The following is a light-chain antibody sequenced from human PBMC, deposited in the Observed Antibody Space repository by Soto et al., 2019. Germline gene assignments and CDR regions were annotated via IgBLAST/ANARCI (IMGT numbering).Light chain of an antibody. CDR2: GNS. J-gene: IGLJ1*01. CDR3: NSYVAGSNV. Sequence: QSVLTQPPSVSGAPGQRVTISCTGSSSNIGAGYDVHWYQQLPGTAPKLLIYGNSNRPSGVPDRFSGSKSGTSASLAITGLQAEDEDDYYCNSYVAGSNVFGTATKVTVL. CDR1: SSNIGAGYD. V-gene: IGLV1-40*01.